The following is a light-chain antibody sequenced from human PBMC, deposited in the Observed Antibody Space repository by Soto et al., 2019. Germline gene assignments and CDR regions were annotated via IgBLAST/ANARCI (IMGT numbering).Light chain of an antibody. CDR2: GAS. CDR3: QQYNNWLSIT. CDR1: QSVSSKY. V-gene: IGKV3-20*01. Sequence: IVLTQSPGTLSLSPGERATLSCRASQSVSSKYLAWYQQKPGQAPRLLIYGASSRATGIPDKFSGSGSGTEFTLTISSLQSEDFAVYYCQQYNNWLSITFGQGTRLEIK. J-gene: IGKJ5*01.